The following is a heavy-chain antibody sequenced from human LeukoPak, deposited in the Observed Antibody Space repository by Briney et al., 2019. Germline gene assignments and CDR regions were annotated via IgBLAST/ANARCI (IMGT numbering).Heavy chain of an antibody. D-gene: IGHD5-12*01. CDR2: ISGSGGST. J-gene: IGHJ4*02. Sequence: PGGSLRLSCAASGFTFSSYAMSWVRQAPGKGLEWVSAISGSGGSTYYADSVKGRFTISRDNSKNTLYLQMNSLRAEDTAVYYCAKDPVLGATITFGFDYWAQGTLVTVSS. CDR3: AKDPVLGATITFGFDY. V-gene: IGHV3-23*01. CDR1: GFTFSSYA.